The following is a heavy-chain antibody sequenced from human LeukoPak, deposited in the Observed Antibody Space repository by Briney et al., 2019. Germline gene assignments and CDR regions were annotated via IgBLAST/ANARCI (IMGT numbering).Heavy chain of an antibody. D-gene: IGHD4-17*01. CDR1: GGSISSSSYY. CDR3: AGGDDYGDYFDY. CDR2: IYYSGST. V-gene: IGHV4-39*07. J-gene: IGHJ4*02. Sequence: HPSETLSLTCTVSGGSISSSSYYWGWIRQPPGKGLEWIGSIYYSGSTYYNPSLKSRVTISVDTSKNQFSLKLSSVTAADTAVYYCAGGDDYGDYFDYWGQGTLVTVSS.